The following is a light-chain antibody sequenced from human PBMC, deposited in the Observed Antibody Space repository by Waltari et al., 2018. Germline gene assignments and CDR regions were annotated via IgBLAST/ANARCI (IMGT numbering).Light chain of an antibody. CDR1: SSNIGAGYD. J-gene: IGLJ3*02. Sequence: QSVLTQPPSVSGAPGQRVTIPCTGRSSNIGAGYDVHWYQQIPGTAPKLLIYCNSNRPSGVPDLFSGSKSGTAASLAITGLQAEDEADYYCQSYDSSLSWVFGGGTKLTVL. V-gene: IGLV1-40*01. CDR2: CNS. CDR3: QSYDSSLSWV.